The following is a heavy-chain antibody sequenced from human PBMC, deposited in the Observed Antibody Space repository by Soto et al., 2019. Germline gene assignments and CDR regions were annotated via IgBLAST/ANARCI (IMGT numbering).Heavy chain of an antibody. Sequence: ASVKVSCKASGYTFTSYGISWVRQAPGQGLEWMGWISAYNGNTNYAQKLQGRVTMTTDTSTSTAYMELRSLRSDDTAVYYCARDFGGYSSSPHDPVYWGQGTLVTVSS. CDR1: GYTFTSYG. CDR2: ISAYNGNT. J-gene: IGHJ4*02. D-gene: IGHD6-6*01. V-gene: IGHV1-18*01. CDR3: ARDFGGYSSSPHDPVY.